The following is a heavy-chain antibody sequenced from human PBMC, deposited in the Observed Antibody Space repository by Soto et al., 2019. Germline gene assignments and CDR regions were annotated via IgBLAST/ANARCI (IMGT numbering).Heavy chain of an antibody. J-gene: IGHJ4*01. D-gene: IGHD2-2*01. CDR2: IFHSGNA. V-gene: IGHV4-59*01. CDR3: ARAHAPTLPFDY. Sequence: PSETLSLTCTVSGGSIRNVYWSWIRQPPGKGLEWIGFIFHSGNAKYNPSLKSRVTIPVDTSKNQFSLSLDSVTAADTAVYFCARAHAPTLPFDYWGQGTLVTVSS. CDR1: GGSIRNVY.